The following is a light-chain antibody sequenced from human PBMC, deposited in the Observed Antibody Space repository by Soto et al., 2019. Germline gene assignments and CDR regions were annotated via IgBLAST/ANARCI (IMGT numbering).Light chain of an antibody. CDR1: QSVSSSY. CDR2: GAS. Sequence: EVVLTQSPGTLSLSPGERATLSCRASQSVSSSYLAWYQQKPGQAPRLLIYGASSRATGIPDRFSGSGPGTDFTLTISRLEPEDFAVYYCQQYGSSPLTFGQVTKVDIK. J-gene: IGKJ1*01. CDR3: QQYGSSPLT. V-gene: IGKV3-20*01.